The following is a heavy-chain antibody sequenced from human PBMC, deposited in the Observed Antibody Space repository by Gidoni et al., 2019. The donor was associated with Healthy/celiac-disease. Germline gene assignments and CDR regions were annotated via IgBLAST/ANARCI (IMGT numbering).Heavy chain of an antibody. Sequence: SVSNAWMNWVRQAPGKGLEWVGRIKSKTDGGTTDYAAPVKGRFTISRDDSKNTLYLQMNSLKTEDTAVYYCTTEPISGGATGAFDIWGQGTMVTVSS. CDR2: IKSKTDGGTT. CDR3: TTEPISGGATGAFDI. CDR1: SVSNAW. V-gene: IGHV3-15*07. J-gene: IGHJ3*02. D-gene: IGHD1-26*01.